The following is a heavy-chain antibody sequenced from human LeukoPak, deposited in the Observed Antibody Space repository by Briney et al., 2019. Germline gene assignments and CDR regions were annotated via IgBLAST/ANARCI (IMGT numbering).Heavy chain of an antibody. V-gene: IGHV4-34*01. Sequence: PSETLSLTCAVYGGSFSGYYWSWIRRPPGKGLEWIGEINHSGSTNYNPSLKSRVTISVDTSKNQFSLKLSSVTAADTAVYYCARGGRIAVNWFDPWGQGTLVTVSS. CDR2: INHSGST. J-gene: IGHJ5*02. CDR1: GGSFSGYY. D-gene: IGHD6-19*01. CDR3: ARGGRIAVNWFDP.